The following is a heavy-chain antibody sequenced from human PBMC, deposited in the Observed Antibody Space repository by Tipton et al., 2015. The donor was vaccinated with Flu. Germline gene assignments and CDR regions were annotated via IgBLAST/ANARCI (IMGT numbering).Heavy chain of an antibody. V-gene: IGHV5-51*01. CDR1: GYSFTSYW. J-gene: IGHJ5*02. D-gene: IGHD2-2*01. Sequence: QLVQSGAEVKKPGESLKISCKGSGYSFTSYWIGWVRQMPGKGLEWMGIIYPGDSDTRYSPSFQGQVTISADKSNSTAYLQWSSLKASATAMYYCARAYQLLSARGETWFDPWVLGTLVPVSS. CDR2: IYPGDSDT. CDR3: ARAYQLLSARGETWFDP.